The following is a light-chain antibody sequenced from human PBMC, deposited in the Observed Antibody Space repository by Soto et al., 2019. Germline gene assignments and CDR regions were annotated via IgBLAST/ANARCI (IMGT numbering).Light chain of an antibody. CDR1: QSVGNS. V-gene: IGKV3-20*01. J-gene: IGKJ4*01. CDR3: QQYQSLT. CDR2: GAS. Sequence: IAMTQSAATLSMYPVESPTISCRASQSVGNSLAWYQLKPGQPPRLLIHGASSRVTGIPDRFSGSGSGTDFTLTITRLEPEDFAVYYCQQYQSLTFGGGTKVAI.